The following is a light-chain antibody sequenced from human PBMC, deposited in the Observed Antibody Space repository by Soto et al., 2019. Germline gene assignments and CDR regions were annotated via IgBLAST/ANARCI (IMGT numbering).Light chain of an antibody. CDR1: NSNIGSNA. J-gene: IGLJ3*02. Sequence: QSVLTQPPSASGTPGQRVSISCSGSNSNIGSNAVNWYQQVPGRAPKLLVYDNNQRPSGVPDRLSGSKSGTSASLAISGLQSEDEADYYCAAWEDRLKAVVFGGGT. CDR2: DNN. CDR3: AAWEDRLKAVV. V-gene: IGLV1-44*01.